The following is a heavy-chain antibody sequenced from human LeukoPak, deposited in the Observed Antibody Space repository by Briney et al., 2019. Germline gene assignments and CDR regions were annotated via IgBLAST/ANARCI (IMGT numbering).Heavy chain of an antibody. CDR2: IYYSGST. CDR1: GGSISSGGYY. V-gene: IGHV4-31*03. Sequence: SEILSLTCTVSGGSISSGGYYWSWIRQHPGKGLEWIGYIYYSGSTYYNPSLKSRVTISVDTSKNQSSLKLSSVTAADTAVYYCARAPYYYDSSGAPFQHWGQGTLVTVSS. CDR3: ARAPYYYDSSGAPFQH. J-gene: IGHJ1*01. D-gene: IGHD3-22*01.